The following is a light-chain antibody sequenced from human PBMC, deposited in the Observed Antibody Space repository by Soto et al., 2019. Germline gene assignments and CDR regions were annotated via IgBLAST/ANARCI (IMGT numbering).Light chain of an antibody. CDR3: SSYTSISTPYV. CDR2: EVS. J-gene: IGLJ1*01. Sequence: QSALTQPASVSGSPGQSITISCTGTSSDVGGYNYVSWYQQHPGKAPKLMIYEVSNRPSGVSDRFSGSKSGNTASLTISGLQAEDEADYYCSSYTSISTPYVFGTRTKLTVL. V-gene: IGLV2-14*01. CDR1: SSDVGGYNY.